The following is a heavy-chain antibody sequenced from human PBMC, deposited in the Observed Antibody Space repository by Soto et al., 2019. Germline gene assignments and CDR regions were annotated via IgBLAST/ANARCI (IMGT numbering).Heavy chain of an antibody. J-gene: IGHJ4*02. D-gene: IGHD5-12*01. V-gene: IGHV4-34*01. Sequence: SETLSLTCAVYGGSFSGYYWSWIRQPPGKGLEWIGEINHSGSTNYNPSLKSRVTISVDTSKNQFSLKLSSVTAADTAVYYCARKRMRWLPQYYFDYWGQGTLVTVSS. CDR2: INHSGST. CDR1: GGSFSGYY. CDR3: ARKRMRWLPQYYFDY.